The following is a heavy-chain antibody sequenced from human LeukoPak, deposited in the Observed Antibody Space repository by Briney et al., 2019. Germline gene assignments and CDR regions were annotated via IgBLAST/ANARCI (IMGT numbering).Heavy chain of an antibody. CDR3: ASLRRDGYNYGYYYGMDV. CDR1: GYTFTSYA. Sequence: AASVKVSCTASGYTFTSYAMHWVRQAPGQRLEWMGWINAGNGNTKYSQKFQGRVTITADESTSTAYMELSSLRSEDTAVYYCASLRRDGYNYGYYYGMDVWGQGTTVTVSS. CDR2: INAGNGNT. D-gene: IGHD5-24*01. V-gene: IGHV1-3*01. J-gene: IGHJ6*02.